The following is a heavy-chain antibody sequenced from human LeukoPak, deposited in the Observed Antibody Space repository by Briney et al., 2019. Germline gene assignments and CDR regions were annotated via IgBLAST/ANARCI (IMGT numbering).Heavy chain of an antibody. V-gene: IGHV4-59*01. CDR1: GGSISSYY. CDR3: ARGQYDFWSGYYSPFYYFDY. D-gene: IGHD3-3*01. Sequence: PSETLSLTCTVSGGSISSYYWSWIRQPPGKGLEWIGYIYYSGSTNYNPSLKSRVTISVDTSQNQFSLKLSSVTAADTAVYYCARGQYDFWSGYYSPFYYFDYWGQGTLVTVSS. J-gene: IGHJ4*02. CDR2: IYYSGST.